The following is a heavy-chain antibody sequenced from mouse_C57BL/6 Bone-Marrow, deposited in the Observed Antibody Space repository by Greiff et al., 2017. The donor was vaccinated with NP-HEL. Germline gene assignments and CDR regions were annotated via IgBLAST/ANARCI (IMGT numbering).Heavy chain of an antibody. CDR1: GYAFSSYW. CDR2: IYPGDGDT. CDR3: ARKSPLRPLDV. D-gene: IGHD1-2*01. J-gene: IGHJ1*03. Sequence: VKLQESGAELVKPGASVKISCKASGYAFSSYWMNWVKQRPGKGLEWIGQIYPGDGDTNYNGKFKGKATLTADKSSSTAYMQLSSLTSEDSAVYFCARKSPLRPLDVWGTGTTVTVSS. V-gene: IGHV1-80*01.